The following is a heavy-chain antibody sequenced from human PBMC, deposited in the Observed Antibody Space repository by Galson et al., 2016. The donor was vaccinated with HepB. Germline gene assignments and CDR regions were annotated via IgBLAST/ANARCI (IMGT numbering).Heavy chain of an antibody. D-gene: IGHD2-15*01. Sequence: SVKVSCKASGYTFVNNGLSWVRQAPGQGLEWMGWINTKNGITNYAQKVQGRVTLTTDTSTSTAYMELRSLRSEDTAVYYCARDSYGVVGGATLFDLGGQGTVVTVSS. J-gene: IGHJ3*01. V-gene: IGHV1-18*01. CDR1: GYTFVNNG. CDR3: ARDSYGVVGGATLFDL. CDR2: INTKNGIT.